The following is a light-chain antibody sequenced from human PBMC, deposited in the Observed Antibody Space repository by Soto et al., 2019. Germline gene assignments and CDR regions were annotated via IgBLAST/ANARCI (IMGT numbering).Light chain of an antibody. CDR3: SSYTSSSSYV. Sequence: QSALTPPASVSGSPGQSITISCTGTSSDVGGYNYVSWYQQHPGKAPKLMIYDVSNRPSGVSNRFSGSKSGNTASLTISGLQAEDEADYYCSSYTSSSSYVFGTGTKLTVL. V-gene: IGLV2-14*01. J-gene: IGLJ1*01. CDR1: SSDVGGYNY. CDR2: DVS.